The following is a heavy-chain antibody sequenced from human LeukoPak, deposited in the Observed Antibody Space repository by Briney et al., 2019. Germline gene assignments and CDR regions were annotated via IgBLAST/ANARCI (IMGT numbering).Heavy chain of an antibody. CDR2: VSASGSSR. V-gene: IGHV3-23*01. D-gene: IGHD2-21*02. Sequence: GGSLRLSCAASGFTFANHDMSWVCQAPGKGLEWVSGVSASGSSRFYADSVKGRFTVSRDNSKNTLYLQMNSLRVEDTAVYYCAELVTLNFWGQGTLVTVSS. CDR1: GFTFANHD. CDR3: AELVTLNF. J-gene: IGHJ4*02.